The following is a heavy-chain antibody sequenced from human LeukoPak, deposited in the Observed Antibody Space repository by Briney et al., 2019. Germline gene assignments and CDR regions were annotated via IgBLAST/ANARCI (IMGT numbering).Heavy chain of an antibody. J-gene: IGHJ4*02. CDR2: ISWNSGSI. Sequence: GGSLRLSCAASGFTFDDYAMHWVRHAPGKGLEWVSGISWNSGSIGYADSVKGRFTISRDNAKNSLYLQMNSLRAEDMALYYCARGGYYGDYDNFDYWGQGTLVTVSS. D-gene: IGHD4-17*01. CDR3: ARGGYYGDYDNFDY. V-gene: IGHV3-9*03. CDR1: GFTFDDYA.